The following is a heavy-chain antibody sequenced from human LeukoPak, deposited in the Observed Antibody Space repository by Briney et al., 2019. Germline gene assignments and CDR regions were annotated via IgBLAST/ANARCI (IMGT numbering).Heavy chain of an antibody. D-gene: IGHD3-10*01. V-gene: IGHV1-2*02. Sequence: ASVKVSCKASGYTFTGCYMHWLRQAPGQGLEWMGWINPNSGGTNYAQKFQGRVTMTRDTSISTAYMELSRLRSDYTAVYYCARYHGSYYFDYWGQGTLVTVSS. CDR2: INPNSGGT. CDR1: GYTFTGCY. CDR3: ARYHGSYYFDY. J-gene: IGHJ4*02.